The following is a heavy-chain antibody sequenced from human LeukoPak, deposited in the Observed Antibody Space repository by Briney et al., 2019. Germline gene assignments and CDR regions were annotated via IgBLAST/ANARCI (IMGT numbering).Heavy chain of an antibody. V-gene: IGHV3-48*03. CDR3: AREGALTVTKDAFDI. CDR2: ISSSGSTI. Sequence: GGSLRLSSAASGFTLSSYEMSWVRQAPGKGLEWVSYISSSGSTIYYADSVKGRFTISRDNAKNSLYLQMNSLRAEDMAVYYCAREGALTVTKDAFDIWGQGTMVTVSS. D-gene: IGHD4-17*01. J-gene: IGHJ3*02. CDR1: GFTLSSYE.